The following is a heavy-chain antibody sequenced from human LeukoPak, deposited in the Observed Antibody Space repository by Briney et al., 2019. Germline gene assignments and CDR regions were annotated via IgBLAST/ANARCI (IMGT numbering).Heavy chain of an antibody. Sequence: HPGRSLRLSCAASGFTFSGYGMHWVRQAPGKGLEWVAVISYDGSNKYYADSVKGRFTISRDNSKNTLYLQMNSLRAEDTAVYYCALEGYYGSGSYYPWGYYYYYGMDVWGQGTTVTVSS. D-gene: IGHD3-10*01. CDR1: GFTFSGYG. CDR2: ISYDGSNK. V-gene: IGHV3-30*03. CDR3: ALEGYYGSGSYYPWGYYYYYGMDV. J-gene: IGHJ6*02.